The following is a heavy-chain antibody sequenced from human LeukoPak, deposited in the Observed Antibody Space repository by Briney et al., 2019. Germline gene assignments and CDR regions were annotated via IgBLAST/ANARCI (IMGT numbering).Heavy chain of an antibody. CDR3: ARGEVGGSYGIAFDY. V-gene: IGHV1-18*01. J-gene: IGHJ4*02. CDR1: GYTFISYG. D-gene: IGHD1-26*01. Sequence: ASVKVSCKASGYTFISYGTSWVRQAPGQGLEWMGWISAYNGNTNYAQKFQGRVTMTTDTSTSTAYMELRSLRSDDTAVYYCARGEVGGSYGIAFDYWGQGTLVTVSS. CDR2: ISAYNGNT.